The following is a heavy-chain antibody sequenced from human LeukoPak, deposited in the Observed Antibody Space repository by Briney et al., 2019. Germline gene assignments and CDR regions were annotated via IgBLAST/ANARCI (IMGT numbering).Heavy chain of an antibody. J-gene: IGHJ4*02. CDR3: AKDNRRHYTSGPNPDSLH. D-gene: IGHD6-19*01. V-gene: IGHV3-9*01. CDR2: ISWNSGTI. CDR1: GFTFSNYW. Sequence: GGSLRLSCVASGFTFSNYWMLWVRQPPGKGLEWVSGISWNSGTIDYADSVRGRFTISRDNAKNSLYLQMDSLRVEDTAFYYCAKDNRRHYTSGPNPDSLHWGQGALVTVSS.